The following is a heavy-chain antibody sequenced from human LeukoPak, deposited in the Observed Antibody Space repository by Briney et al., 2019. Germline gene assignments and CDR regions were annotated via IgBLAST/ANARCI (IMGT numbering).Heavy chain of an antibody. CDR3: AGHDYGDIRRDF. Sequence: SETLSLTCTVSGGSVNNGAYYWGWIRQPPGKRLEWIASIYYSGTAFYNPSLNSRATISLDTSKNQFSLKLTSVTAADTAVYYCAGHDYGDIRRDFWGQGTLVTVSS. CDR1: GGSVNNGAYY. D-gene: IGHD4-17*01. CDR2: IYYSGTA. V-gene: IGHV4-39*01. J-gene: IGHJ4*02.